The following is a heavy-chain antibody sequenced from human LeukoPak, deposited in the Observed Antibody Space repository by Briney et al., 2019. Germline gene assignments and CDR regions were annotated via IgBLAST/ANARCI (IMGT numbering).Heavy chain of an antibody. D-gene: IGHD3-22*01. CDR1: GFTFSSYS. V-gene: IGHV3-48*01. CDR2: ISSSSSTI. J-gene: IGHJ4*02. CDR3: ARGGEDYYDSSGYYYFSLFDY. Sequence: GGSLRLSCAASGFTFSSYSMNWVRQAPGKGLEWVSYISSSSSTIYYADSVKGRFTISRDNAKNSLYPQMNSLRAEDTAVYYCARGGEDYYDSSGYYYFSLFDYWGQGTLVTVSS.